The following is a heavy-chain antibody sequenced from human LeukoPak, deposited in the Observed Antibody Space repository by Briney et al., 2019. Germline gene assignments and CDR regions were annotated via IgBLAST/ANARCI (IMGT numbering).Heavy chain of an antibody. CDR2: ISYDGSNK. V-gene: IGHV3-30*03. D-gene: IGHD6-13*01. CDR1: GFTFSSYG. J-gene: IGHJ4*02. CDR3: ARRGDSSWSDY. Sequence: GRSLRLSCAASGFTFSSYGMHWVRQAPGKGLEWVAVISYDGSNKYYADSVKGRFTISRDNAKNSLYLQMNSLRAEDTAVYYCARRGDSSWSDYWGQGTLVTVSS.